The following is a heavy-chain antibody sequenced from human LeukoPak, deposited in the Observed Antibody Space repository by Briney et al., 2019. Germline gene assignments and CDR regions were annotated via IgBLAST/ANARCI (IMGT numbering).Heavy chain of an antibody. CDR2: IYSGGST. V-gene: IGHV3-53*05. D-gene: IGHD2-2*01. J-gene: IGHJ4*02. CDR3: AKDHCSSTSCFYFDY. CDR1: GFTVSSNY. Sequence: GGSLRLSCAASGFTVSSNYMSWVRQAPGKGLEWVSVIYSGGSTYYADSVKGRFTISRDNSKNTLYLQMNSLRAEDTAVYYCAKDHCSSTSCFYFDYWGQGTLVTVSS.